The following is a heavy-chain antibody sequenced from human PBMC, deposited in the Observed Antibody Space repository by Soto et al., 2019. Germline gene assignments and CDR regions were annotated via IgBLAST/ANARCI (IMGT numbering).Heavy chain of an antibody. J-gene: IGHJ4*02. Sequence: PGGSLRLSCAASGFTFNSYSMNWVRQAPGKGLEWVSYISSSSTTIYYADSVKGRFTISRDNAKNSLYLQMNSLRVEDTAVYFCARGAAATIWAPGRYYFDYWGQGTLVTVSS. V-gene: IGHV3-48*01. CDR3: ARGAAATIWAPGRYYFDY. D-gene: IGHD6-13*01. CDR2: ISSSSTTI. CDR1: GFTFNSYS.